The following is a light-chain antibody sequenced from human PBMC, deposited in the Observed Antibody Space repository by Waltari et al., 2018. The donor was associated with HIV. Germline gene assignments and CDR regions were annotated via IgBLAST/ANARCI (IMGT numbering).Light chain of an antibody. CDR2: GAS. CDR1: QSISTN. J-gene: IGKJ5*01. CDR3: QQCAFSSGIT. Sequence: EIVMTQSPATLSVFPGERATLSCRASQSISTNLAWYQQKPGQAPRPLIYGASTRATGIPARFSGTGSGTEFTLTISSLQSEDFAVYYCQQCAFSSGITFGRGTRLDIK. V-gene: IGKV3-15*01.